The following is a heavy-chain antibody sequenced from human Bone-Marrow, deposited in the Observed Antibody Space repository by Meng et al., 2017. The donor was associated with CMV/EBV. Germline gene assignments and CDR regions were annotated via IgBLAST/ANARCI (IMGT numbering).Heavy chain of an antibody. CDR1: GFTFSSYA. CDR2: ISSSGSTI. V-gene: IGHV3-48*03. Sequence: GGSLRLSCAASGFTFSSYAMSWVRQAPGKGLEWVSYISSSGSTIYYADSVKGRFTISRDNAKNSLYLQMNSLRAEDTAVYYCAREGRYCSSTSCYTGNYFDYWGQGTLVTVSS. J-gene: IGHJ4*02. D-gene: IGHD2-2*02. CDR3: AREGRYCSSTSCYTGNYFDY.